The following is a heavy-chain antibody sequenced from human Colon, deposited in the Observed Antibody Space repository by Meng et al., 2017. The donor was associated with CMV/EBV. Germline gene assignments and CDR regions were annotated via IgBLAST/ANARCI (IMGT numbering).Heavy chain of an antibody. Sequence: QVELQESGQGLVKPSQTLSLTCSVSGGSITSGTHYWNWIRQPAGKGLEWIGRIYTSGRTNYNPSLKSRVTISRDTSKNQFSLKLNSVTAADTAVYYCARDDDSGWYFDHWGLGSLVTVSS. D-gene: IGHD6-19*01. J-gene: IGHJ4*02. CDR1: GGSITSGTHY. CDR3: ARDDDSGWYFDH. CDR2: IYTSGRT. V-gene: IGHV4-61*02.